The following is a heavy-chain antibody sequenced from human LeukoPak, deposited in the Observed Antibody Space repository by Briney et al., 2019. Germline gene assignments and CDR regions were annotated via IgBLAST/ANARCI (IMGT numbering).Heavy chain of an antibody. CDR1: GGSISSNSNY. CDR2: IYYNGRT. D-gene: IGHD6-6*01. CDR3: ARDFGSSSWGWFDP. V-gene: IGHV4-39*07. J-gene: IGHJ5*02. Sequence: SETLSLTCTVSGGSISSNSNYWGWIRQPPGKGLEWIASIYYNGRTYQNLSLKSRVTISLDTSKNQFSLKLSSVTAADTAKYYCARDFGSSSWGWFDPWGQGTLVTVSS.